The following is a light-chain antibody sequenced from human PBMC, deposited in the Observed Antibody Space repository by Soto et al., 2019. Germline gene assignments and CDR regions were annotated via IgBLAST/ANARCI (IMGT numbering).Light chain of an antibody. J-gene: IGKJ4*01. V-gene: IGKV1-39*01. CDR1: QSISTY. CDR2: GAS. Sequence: DIPMPQSPSSLSASIGDRITITCRASQSISTYLNWYQQKPGKAPNLLIYGASTLQSGVPSRFSGRGSATDFTLTISSLQPEDFATYDCQQSFSTPPLTFGGGTKVDIK. CDR3: QQSFSTPPLT.